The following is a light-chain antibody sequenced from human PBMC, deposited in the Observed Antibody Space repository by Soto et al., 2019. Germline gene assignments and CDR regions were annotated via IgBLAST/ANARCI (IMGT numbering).Light chain of an antibody. J-gene: IGKJ2*01. Sequence: EIVLTQSPAPLSFSPGERATLSCRASQSFSNYLGWYQQKPGQAPRLLIYDASNRATGIPARFSGSGSGTDFTLTISSLEPEDFAVYYCQQRGNWPPTFGQGTKLEIK. V-gene: IGKV3-11*01. CDR1: QSFSNY. CDR3: QQRGNWPPT. CDR2: DAS.